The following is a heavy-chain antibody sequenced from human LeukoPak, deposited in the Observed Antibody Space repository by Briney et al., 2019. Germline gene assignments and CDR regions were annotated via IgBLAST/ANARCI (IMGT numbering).Heavy chain of an antibody. Sequence: GGSLRLSCAASGFPFTNNYMSWVRQAPGKGLEWVSAINIGGTTYYADSVKGRFTISRDNSNNTLYLQMNSLRADDTAVYYCARVRRQVGSRWFDSWGQGTLVTVSS. CDR1: GFPFTNNY. D-gene: IGHD1-26*01. V-gene: IGHV3-53*01. J-gene: IGHJ5*01. CDR2: INIGGTT. CDR3: ARVRRQVGSRWFDS.